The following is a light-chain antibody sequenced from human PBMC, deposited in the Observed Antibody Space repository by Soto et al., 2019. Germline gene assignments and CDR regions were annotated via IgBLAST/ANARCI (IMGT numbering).Light chain of an antibody. CDR1: QSISSY. CDR3: QQSYRTPLT. Sequence: DIQMTQSPSSLSASVGDRVTITCRARQSISSYLNWYQQKPGKAPKLLIYAASSLQSGVPSRFSGSGSGTDFTLTISSLQPEDFATYYCQQSYRTPLTFGQGTKLEIK. V-gene: IGKV1-39*01. CDR2: AAS. J-gene: IGKJ2*01.